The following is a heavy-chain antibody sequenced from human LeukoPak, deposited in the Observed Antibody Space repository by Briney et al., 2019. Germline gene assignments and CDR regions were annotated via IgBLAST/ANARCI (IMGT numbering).Heavy chain of an antibody. V-gene: IGHV3-48*04. D-gene: IGHD3-22*01. CDR2: ISSSSSTI. Sequence: GGSLRLSCTASGFTFSSYSMDWVRQAPGKGLERLSYISSSSSTIYYADSVKGRFTISRDNAKNSLYLQMNSLRAEDTAVYYCARDKRYDSSGYDYWGQGTLVTVSS. J-gene: IGHJ4*02. CDR3: ARDKRYDSSGYDY. CDR1: GFTFSSYS.